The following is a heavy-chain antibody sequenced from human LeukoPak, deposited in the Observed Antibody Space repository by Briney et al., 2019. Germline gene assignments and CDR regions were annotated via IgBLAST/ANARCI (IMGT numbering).Heavy chain of an antibody. D-gene: IGHD5-18*01. V-gene: IGHV4-38-2*02. Sequence: SETLSLTCTVSANSISSGYYWGWIRQPPGKGLEWIGSIYHSGSTYYNPSLKSRVTISVDTSKNQFSLKLSSVTAADTAVYYCARDRDSYALDYWGQGTLVTVSP. CDR2: IYHSGST. J-gene: IGHJ4*02. CDR1: ANSISSGYY. CDR3: ARDRDSYALDY.